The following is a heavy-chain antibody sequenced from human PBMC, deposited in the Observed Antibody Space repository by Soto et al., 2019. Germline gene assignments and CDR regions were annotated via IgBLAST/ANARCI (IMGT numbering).Heavy chain of an antibody. Sequence: PSETLSLTCTVSGGSISSSSYYWGWIRQPPGKGPEWIGSIYYSGSTYYNPSLKSRVTISVDTSKNQFSLKLSSVTAADTAVYYCARLTPIYYDSSGTDYWGQGTLVTVSS. J-gene: IGHJ4*02. V-gene: IGHV4-39*01. CDR3: ARLTPIYYDSSGTDY. D-gene: IGHD3-22*01. CDR1: GGSISSSSYY. CDR2: IYYSGST.